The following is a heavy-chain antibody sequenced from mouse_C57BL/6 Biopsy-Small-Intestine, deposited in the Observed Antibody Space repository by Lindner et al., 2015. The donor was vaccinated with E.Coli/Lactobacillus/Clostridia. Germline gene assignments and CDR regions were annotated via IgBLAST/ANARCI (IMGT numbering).Heavy chain of an antibody. CDR1: GYSFTGYN. CDR3: ARIGGNYRYYFDH. J-gene: IGHJ2*01. D-gene: IGHD2-1*01. V-gene: IGHV1S135*01. CDR2: IDPYNGAT. Sequence: VQLQESGPDLVKPGASVKMSCKASGYSFTGYNMHWVKQSHGKSLEWIGYIDPYNGATTYNQKFKGKATLTVDKSSSTAYMQLNSLTSEDSAVYYCARIGGNYRYYFDHWGQGTTLTVSS.